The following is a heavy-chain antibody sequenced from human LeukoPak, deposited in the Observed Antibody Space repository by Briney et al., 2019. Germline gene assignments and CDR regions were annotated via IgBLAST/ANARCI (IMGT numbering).Heavy chain of an antibody. D-gene: IGHD3-22*01. CDR3: AKHYDSSGYWDNWFDP. CDR1: GFTFSSYA. Sequence: GGSLRLSCAASGFTFSSYAMSWVRQAPGKGLEWVSAISGSGGSTYYADSVKGRFTISRDNSKNTLYLQMNSLRAEDTAVYYCAKHYDSSGYWDNWFDPWGQGTLVTVSS. CDR2: ISGSGGST. J-gene: IGHJ5*02. V-gene: IGHV3-23*01.